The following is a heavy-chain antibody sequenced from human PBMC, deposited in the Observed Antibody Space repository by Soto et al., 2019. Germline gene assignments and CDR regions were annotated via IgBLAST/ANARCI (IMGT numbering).Heavy chain of an antibody. D-gene: IGHD3-3*01. Sequence: SETLSLTCTVSGGSISSYYWSWIRQPPGKGLEWIGYIYYSGSTNYNPSLKSRVTISVDTSKNQFSLKLSSVTAADTAVYYCARVLTISGPADAFDIWGQGTMVTVSS. V-gene: IGHV4-59*01. J-gene: IGHJ3*02. CDR3: ARVLTISGPADAFDI. CDR1: GGSISSYY. CDR2: IYYSGST.